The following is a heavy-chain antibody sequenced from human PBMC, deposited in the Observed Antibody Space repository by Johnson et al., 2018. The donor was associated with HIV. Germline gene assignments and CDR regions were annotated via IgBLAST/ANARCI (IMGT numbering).Heavy chain of an antibody. J-gene: IGHJ3*02. Sequence: HVQLVESGGGLVKPGGSLRLSCAASGFTFSDYYMSWIRQAPGKGLEWVSYISSSGSTIYYADSVKGRFTISRDNAKNSLYLQMNSLKIDDTAVYYCTRGHEWPNFFDIWGQGTVVTVSS. CDR1: GFTFSDYY. CDR2: ISSSGSTI. CDR3: TRGHEWPNFFDI. V-gene: IGHV3-11*01. D-gene: IGHD3-3*01.